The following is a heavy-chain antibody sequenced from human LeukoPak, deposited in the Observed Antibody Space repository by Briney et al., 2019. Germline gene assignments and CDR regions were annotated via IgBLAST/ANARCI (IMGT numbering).Heavy chain of an antibody. J-gene: IGHJ6*02. D-gene: IGHD2-2*03. CDR1: GGSISSSNW. CDR2: IYRSGST. V-gene: IGHV4-4*02. CDR3: ARVLGYCSSTSCYFPHYYYYYGMDV. Sequence: SGTLSLTCAVSGGSISSSNWWSWVRQPPGKGLEWIGEIYRSGSTNYNPSLKSRVTISVDKSKNQFSLKLSSVTAADTAVYYCARVLGYCSSTSCYFPHYYYYYGMDVWGQGTTVTVSS.